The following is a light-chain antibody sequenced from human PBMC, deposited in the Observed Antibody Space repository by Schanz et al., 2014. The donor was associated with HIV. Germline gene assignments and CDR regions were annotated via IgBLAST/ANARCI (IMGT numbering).Light chain of an antibody. J-gene: IGLJ3*02. CDR1: SSDVGGYNY. Sequence: QSALTQPPSASGSPGQSVTISCTGTSSDVGGYNYVSWYQQHPGKAPKLMIYDVSKRPSGVPDRFSGSKSGNTASLTISGVQAEDAADYYCSSYAGSNNLVFGGGTKVTVL. V-gene: IGLV2-8*01. CDR3: SSYAGSNNLV. CDR2: DVS.